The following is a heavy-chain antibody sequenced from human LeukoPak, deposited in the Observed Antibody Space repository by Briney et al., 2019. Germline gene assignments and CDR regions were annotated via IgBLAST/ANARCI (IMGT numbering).Heavy chain of an antibody. V-gene: IGHV3-30*02. Sequence: PGGSLRLSCAASGFTFSSYGMHWVRQAPGKGLEWVAFIRYDGSNKYYADSVKGRFTISRDNSKNTLYLQMNSLRAEDTAVYYCARERGSGNYALDIWGQGTMVTVSS. CDR1: GFTFSSYG. J-gene: IGHJ3*02. CDR2: IRYDGSNK. CDR3: ARERGSGNYALDI. D-gene: IGHD1-1*01.